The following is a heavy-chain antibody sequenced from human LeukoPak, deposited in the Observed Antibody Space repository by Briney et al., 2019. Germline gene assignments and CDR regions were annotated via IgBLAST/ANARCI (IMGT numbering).Heavy chain of an antibody. CDR2: ISSSGSTI. Sequence: GGSLRLSXAASGFTFSDYYMSWIRQAPGKGLEWVSYISSSGSTIYYADSVKGRFTISRDNAKNSLYLQMNSLRAEDTAVYYCASAGAYYDFWSGYQNLDYWGQGTLVTVSS. CDR3: ASAGAYYDFWSGYQNLDY. J-gene: IGHJ4*02. CDR1: GFTFSDYY. D-gene: IGHD3-3*01. V-gene: IGHV3-11*04.